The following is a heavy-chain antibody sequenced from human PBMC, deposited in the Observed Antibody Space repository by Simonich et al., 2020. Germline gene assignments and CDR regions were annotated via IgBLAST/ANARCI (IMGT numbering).Heavy chain of an antibody. Sequence: QVQLVQSGAEVKKPGASVKVSCKASGYTFTGYYMHGVRQAPGQGPGWMGWINPNSGGTNYAHKFQGRVTMTRDTSISTAYMELSRLRSDDTAVYYCARGRLTGDKGAFDIWGQGTMVTVSS. CDR3: ARGRLTGDKGAFDI. V-gene: IGHV1-2*07. CDR2: INPNSGGT. J-gene: IGHJ3*02. D-gene: IGHD7-27*01. CDR1: GYTFTGYY.